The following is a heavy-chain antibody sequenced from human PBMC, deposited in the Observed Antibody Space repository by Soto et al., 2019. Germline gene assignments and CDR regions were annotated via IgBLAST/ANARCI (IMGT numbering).Heavy chain of an antibody. D-gene: IGHD3-3*01. CDR1: GFTFSSYS. CDR3: ARDNLERYDFWSGYYTGDGMDV. J-gene: IGHJ6*02. Sequence: PGGSLRLSCAASGFTFSSYSMNCVRQAPGKGLEWVSSISSSSSYIYYADSVKGRFTISRDNAKNSLYLQMNSLRAEDTAVYYCARDNLERYDFWSGYYTGDGMDVWGQGTTVTVSS. CDR2: ISSSSSYI. V-gene: IGHV3-21*01.